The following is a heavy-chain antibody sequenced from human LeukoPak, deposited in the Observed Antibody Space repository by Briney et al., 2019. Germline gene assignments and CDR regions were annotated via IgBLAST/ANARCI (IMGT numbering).Heavy chain of an antibody. CDR1: GGSISSYY. CDR3: AALRPFSTSYYFDY. J-gene: IGHJ4*02. V-gene: IGHV4-4*07. Sequence: SETLSLICTVSGGSISSYYWSWIRQPAGKGLEWIGRIYTSGSTNYNPSLKSRVTMSVDTSKNQFSLKLSSVTAADTAVYYCAALRPFSTSYYFDYWGQGTLVTVSS. CDR2: IYTSGST. D-gene: IGHD2/OR15-2a*01.